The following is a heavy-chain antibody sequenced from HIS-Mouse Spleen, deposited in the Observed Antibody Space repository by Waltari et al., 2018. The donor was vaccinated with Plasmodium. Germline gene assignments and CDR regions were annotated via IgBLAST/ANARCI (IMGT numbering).Heavy chain of an antibody. D-gene: IGHD3-9*01. V-gene: IGHV3-21*01. CDR2: ISSSSSYI. J-gene: IGHJ2*01. CDR3: AGEDILTGYYNDYWYFDL. CDR1: GFTFSSYS. Sequence: EVQLVESGGGLVKPGGSLRLSCAASGFTFSSYSMNWVRQAPGKGLEWVSSISSSSSYIYYADSVKGRFTSSRENAKNSLYLKMNSMRAEDTAVYYCAGEDILTGYYNDYWYFDLWGRGTLVTVSS.